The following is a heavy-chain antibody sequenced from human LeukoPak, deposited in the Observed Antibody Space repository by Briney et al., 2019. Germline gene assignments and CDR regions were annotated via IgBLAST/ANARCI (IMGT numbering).Heavy chain of an antibody. CDR1: GYTFTGYY. J-gene: IGHJ4*02. CDR2: INPNSGGT. V-gene: IGHV1-2*02. CDR3: ARDSDSGYDLGYFDY. Sequence: ASVKVSCKASGYTFTGYYMHWVRQAPGQGLEWMGWINPNSGGTNYAQKLQGRVTMTTDTSTSTAYMELRSLRSDDTAVYYCARDSDSGYDLGYFDYWGQGTLVTVSS. D-gene: IGHD5-12*01.